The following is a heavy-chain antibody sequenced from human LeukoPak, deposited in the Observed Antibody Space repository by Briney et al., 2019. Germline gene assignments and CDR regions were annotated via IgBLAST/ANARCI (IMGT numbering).Heavy chain of an antibody. CDR1: GFTFSSYG. CDR3: AKGINSDYHRYYLDY. Sequence: GGSLRLSCAASGFTFSSYGMHWVRQAPGKGLEWVAVISYDGSDKYYADSVKGRFTISRDNSKSTLYLQMNSLGAEDTAVYYCAKGINSDYHRYYLDYWGQGTLVTVSS. D-gene: IGHD5-12*01. CDR2: ISYDGSDK. J-gene: IGHJ4*02. V-gene: IGHV3-30*18.